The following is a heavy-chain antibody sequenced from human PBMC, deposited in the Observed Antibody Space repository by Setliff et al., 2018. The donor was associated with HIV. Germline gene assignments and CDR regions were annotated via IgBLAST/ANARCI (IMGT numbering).Heavy chain of an antibody. CDR2: ITPVFGTT. J-gene: IGHJ5*02. D-gene: IGHD2-2*01. CDR1: GYTFINYA. CDR3: ARGRRVVPAAESNWFDP. Sequence: GASVKVSCKTSGYTFINYAITWVRQAPGQGPEWMGGITPVFGTTKYAQKFQGRVAITADEFTSTVYMEVRSLRFDDTAVYYCARGRRVVPAAESNWFDPWGQGTLVTVSS. V-gene: IGHV1-69*13.